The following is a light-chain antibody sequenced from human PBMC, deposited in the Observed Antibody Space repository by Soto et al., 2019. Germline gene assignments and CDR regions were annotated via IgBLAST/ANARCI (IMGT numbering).Light chain of an antibody. CDR2: YDS. J-gene: IGLJ3*02. CDR1: NIGSRT. Sequence: SYELTQPTSVSAAPGKTDRITCGGNNIGSRTVHWYQQKPGQAPVLVIYYDSNRPSGIPERFSGSNSGNTATLTISRVAAGDEADYYCQVWDGSSDHPGVFGGGTKLTVL. V-gene: IGLV3-21*04. CDR3: QVWDGSSDHPGV.